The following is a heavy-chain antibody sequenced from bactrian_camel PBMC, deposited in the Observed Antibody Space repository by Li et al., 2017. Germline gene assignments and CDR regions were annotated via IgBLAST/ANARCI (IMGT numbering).Heavy chain of an antibody. D-gene: IGHD5*01. V-gene: IGHV3S55*01. CDR2: IDSGGLT. Sequence: HVQLVESGGGSVQAGGALKLSCAASGYTPRKYCMGWFRQAPGKDREGVAAIDSGGLTHSAHYVKGRFTISRDNAKSTLYLQMNNLRADDTAMYYCAIGLFADFGLGRGTQVTVS. J-gene: IGHJ4*01. CDR1: GYTPRKYC.